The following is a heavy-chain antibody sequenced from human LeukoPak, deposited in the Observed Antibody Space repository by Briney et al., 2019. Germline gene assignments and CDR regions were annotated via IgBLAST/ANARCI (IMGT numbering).Heavy chain of an antibody. CDR1: GGSISSHY. J-gene: IGHJ4*02. Sequence: SETLSLTGTVSGGSISSHYWSWIRQPPGKGLEWIGFIFYSGSTNYNPSLKSRVTISVDTSKNQFSLRLSSVTAADTAVYYCARGASYYFGSGMSYYFDYWGQGTLVTVSS. CDR2: IFYSGST. CDR3: ARGASYYFGSGMSYYFDY. V-gene: IGHV4-59*11. D-gene: IGHD3-10*01.